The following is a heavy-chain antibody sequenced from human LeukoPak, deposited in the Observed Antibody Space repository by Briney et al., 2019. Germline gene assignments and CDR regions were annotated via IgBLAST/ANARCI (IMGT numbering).Heavy chain of an antibody. CDR2: IYYRGNT. D-gene: IGHD3-22*01. CDR3: ARASSGYYWDFDY. V-gene: IGHV4-34*01. CDR1: GRSFSGYY. J-gene: IGHJ4*02. Sequence: SETLSLTCAVYGRSFSGYYWSWIRQPPGKGLEWVGSIYYRGNTYYNPSLKSRATLSADTSKNQFSLKVTSVTAADTAVYYCARASSGYYWDFDYWGQGALVTVSS.